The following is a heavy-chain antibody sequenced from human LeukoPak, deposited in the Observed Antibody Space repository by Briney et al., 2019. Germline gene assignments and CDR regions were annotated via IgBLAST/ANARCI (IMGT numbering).Heavy chain of an antibody. V-gene: IGHV4-59*11. D-gene: IGHD3-3*01. Sequence: SETLSLTCTVSGGSISSHYWSWIRQPPGKGLEWIGYIYYSGSTNYNPSLKSRVTISEDTSKNQFSLKLSSVTAADTAVYYCARERYYDFWSGYWYNWFDPWGQGTLVTVSS. CDR2: IYYSGST. CDR3: ARERYYDFWSGYWYNWFDP. CDR1: GGSISSHY. J-gene: IGHJ5*02.